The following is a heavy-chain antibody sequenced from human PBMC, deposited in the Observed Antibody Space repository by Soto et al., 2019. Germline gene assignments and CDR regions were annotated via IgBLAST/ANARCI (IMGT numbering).Heavy chain of an antibody. Sequence: EVKLLESGGGLVQPCGSLRLSCAASEFTFSSYYMSWVRQAPGNGLEWVSHITAVGGTTYYADSVKGRFTISRASSRNTLDLQLSSLRAEDTALYYCAKGIQVDWNYDAFHIWGQGTIVAVSS. J-gene: IGHJ3*02. CDR1: EFTFSSYY. V-gene: IGHV3-23*01. D-gene: IGHD1-7*01. CDR2: ITAVGGTT. CDR3: AKGIQVDWNYDAFHI.